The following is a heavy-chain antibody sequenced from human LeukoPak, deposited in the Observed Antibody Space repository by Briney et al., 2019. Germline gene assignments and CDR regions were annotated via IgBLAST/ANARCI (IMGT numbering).Heavy chain of an antibody. CDR2: IKHDGSEK. D-gene: IGHD3-3*01. CDR3: ATDRGWRTSGYYLYYFEY. CDR1: GFPFSSYC. J-gene: IGHJ4*02. V-gene: IGHV3-7*01. Sequence: GGSLRLSCVASGFPFSSYCMTWVRQAPGKGLEWVASIKHDGSEKYYVDSVRGRFTISRDNTMNSLYLQMSSLRAEDTAVYYCATDRGWRTSGYYLYYFEYWGQGTLVTYSS.